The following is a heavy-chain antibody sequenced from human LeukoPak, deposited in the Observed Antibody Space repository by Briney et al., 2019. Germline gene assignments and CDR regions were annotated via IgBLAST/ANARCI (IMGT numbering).Heavy chain of an antibody. V-gene: IGHV3-64*01. J-gene: IGHJ4*02. CDR2: ISSNGGST. CDR3: ARRSGIAVAGAFDY. CDR1: GFTFSSYA. Sequence: GGSLRLSCAASGFTFSSYAMHWVRQAPGKGLEYVSAISSNGGSTYYANSVKGRFTISRDNSKNTLYLQMNSLRAEDTAVYYCARRSGIAVAGAFDYWGQGTLVTVSS. D-gene: IGHD6-19*01.